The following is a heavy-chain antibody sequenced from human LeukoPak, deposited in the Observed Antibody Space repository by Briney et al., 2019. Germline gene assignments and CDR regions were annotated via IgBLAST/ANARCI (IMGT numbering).Heavy chain of an antibody. CDR3: TRDHYYGSGSDY. V-gene: IGHV3-49*03. Sequence: GGSLRLSCTASGFTFGDYAMSWSRQAPGKGLEWVGFIRSKAYGGTTEYAASVKGRFTISRDDSKSIAYLQMNSLKTEDTAVYYCTRDHYYGSGSDYWGQGTLVTVSS. D-gene: IGHD3-10*01. CDR2: IRSKAYGGTT. J-gene: IGHJ4*02. CDR1: GFTFGDYA.